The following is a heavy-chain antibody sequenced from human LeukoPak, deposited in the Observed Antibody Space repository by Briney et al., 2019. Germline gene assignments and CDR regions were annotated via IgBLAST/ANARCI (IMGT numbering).Heavy chain of an antibody. CDR1: GYTFTGYY. V-gene: IGHV1-2*02. J-gene: IGHJ5*02. Sequence: GASVKVSCKASGYTFTGYYMHWVRQAPGQGLEWMGWINPNSGGTNYAQKFQGRVTMTRDTSISTAYMELSRLRSDDTAVYYCARDALTGYWNWFDPWGQGTLVTVSS. CDR3: ARDALTGYWNWFDP. D-gene: IGHD3-9*01. CDR2: INPNSGGT.